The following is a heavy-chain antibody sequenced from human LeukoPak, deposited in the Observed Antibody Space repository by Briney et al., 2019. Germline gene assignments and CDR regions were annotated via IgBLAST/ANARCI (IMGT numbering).Heavy chain of an antibody. D-gene: IGHD3-10*01. CDR3: AKLRAEWFGELLFGY. J-gene: IGHJ4*02. CDR1: GFTFSSYA. CDR2: IGGRGDRT. V-gene: IGHV3-23*01. Sequence: PGGSLRLSCAASGFTFSSYAMSWVRQAPGKGLEWVSSIGGRGDRTYYADSVKGRFTISRDNSKNTVYLEMKSLRAEDTAVYYCAKLRAEWFGELLFGYWGQGTLVTVSS.